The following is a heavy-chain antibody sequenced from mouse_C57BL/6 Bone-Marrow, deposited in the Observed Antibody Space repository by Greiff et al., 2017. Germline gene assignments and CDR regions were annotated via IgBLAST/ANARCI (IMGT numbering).Heavy chain of an antibody. Sequence: EVKLMESGGGLVKPGGSLKLSCAASGFTFSSYAMSWVRQTPEKRLEWVATISDGGSYTYYPDNVKGRFTISRDNAKNNLYLQMSHLKSEDTAMYYCARGGVVASPWYFDVWGTGTTVTVSS. CDR1: GFTFSSYA. V-gene: IGHV5-4*03. CDR3: ARGGVVASPWYFDV. D-gene: IGHD1-1*01. CDR2: ISDGGSYT. J-gene: IGHJ1*03.